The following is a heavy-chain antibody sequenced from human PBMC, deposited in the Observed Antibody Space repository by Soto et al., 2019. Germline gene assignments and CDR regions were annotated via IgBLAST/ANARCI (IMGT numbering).Heavy chain of an antibody. V-gene: IGHV5-51*01. J-gene: IGHJ6*02. CDR2: IYPGDSDT. CDR3: ARTRSFTLGFYYDGMDV. D-gene: IGHD6-6*01. CDR1: GYSFASYW. Sequence: GGSLKISCQGSGYSFASYWIGWVRQMPGEDLEWMGIIYPGDSDTRYSPSFQGQVTISAGKSLRTAYLQWTSLKASDTALYYCARTRSFTLGFYYDGMDVWGQGTTVTVSS.